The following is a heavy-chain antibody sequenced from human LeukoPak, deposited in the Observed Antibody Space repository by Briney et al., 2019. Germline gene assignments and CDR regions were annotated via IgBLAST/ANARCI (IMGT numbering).Heavy chain of an antibody. CDR2: ISGSSSYI. CDR3: ARGDSGYYYGGHFDY. CDR1: GFTFSSYA. D-gene: IGHD3-22*01. V-gene: IGHV3-21*01. Sequence: GGSLRLSCAASGFTFSSYAMSWVRQAPGKGLEWVSAISGSSSYIYYADSVKGRFTISRDNAKNSLYLQMNSLRAEDTAVYYCARGDSGYYYGGHFDYWGQGTLVTVSS. J-gene: IGHJ4*02.